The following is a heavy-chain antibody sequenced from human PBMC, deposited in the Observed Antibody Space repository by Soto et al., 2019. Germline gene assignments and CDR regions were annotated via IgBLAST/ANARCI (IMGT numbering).Heavy chain of an antibody. J-gene: IGHJ5*02. CDR1: GGSISSGGYY. V-gene: IGHV4-31*03. Sequence: QVQLQESGPGLVKPSQTLSLTCTVSGGSISSGGYYWSWIRQHAGKGLEWIGYIYYSGSTYYNPPLNSRVTISVDTSKNQFSLKLSSVTAADTAVYYCASDGSNGSGWFDPWGQGTLVTVSS. D-gene: IGHD3-10*01. CDR3: ASDGSNGSGWFDP. CDR2: IYYSGST.